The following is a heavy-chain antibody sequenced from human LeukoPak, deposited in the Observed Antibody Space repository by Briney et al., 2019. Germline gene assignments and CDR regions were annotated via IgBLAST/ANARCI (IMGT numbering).Heavy chain of an antibody. Sequence: GASVKVSCKASGYTFTSYAMNWVRQAPGQRLEWMGWVNAGNGLTKYSQRFQGRVTITRDTSASSAYMELSSLRSEDTAVYFCARTLRDYYDGSDDYLPAGYWGQGTLVTVSS. D-gene: IGHD3-22*01. V-gene: IGHV1-3*01. J-gene: IGHJ4*02. CDR3: ARTLRDYYDGSDDYLPAGY. CDR1: GYTFTSYA. CDR2: VNAGNGLT.